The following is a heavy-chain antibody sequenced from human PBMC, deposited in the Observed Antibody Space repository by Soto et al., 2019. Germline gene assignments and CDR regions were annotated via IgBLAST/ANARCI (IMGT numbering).Heavy chain of an antibody. D-gene: IGHD3-3*01. CDR1: GFTFSSYW. J-gene: IGHJ6*02. V-gene: IGHV3-7*01. CDR3: ARDRYSYYDFWSGSLPYYYYGMDV. CDR2: IKQDGSEK. Sequence: GGSLRLSCAASGFTFSSYWMSWARQAPGKGLEWVANIKQDGSEKYYVDSVKGRFTISRDNAKNSLYLQMNSLRAEDTAVYYCARDRYSYYDFWSGSLPYYYYGMDVWGQGTTVTVSS.